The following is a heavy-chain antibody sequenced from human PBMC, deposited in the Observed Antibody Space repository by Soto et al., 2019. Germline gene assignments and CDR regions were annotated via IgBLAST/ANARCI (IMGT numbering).Heavy chain of an antibody. J-gene: IGHJ4*02. CDR3: ARSGYCSSTSCYAIGAQVGY. CDR2: ISSSSSYI. D-gene: IGHD2-2*01. CDR1: GFTSSSYS. Sequence: GSLRLSCAASGFTSSSYSMNWVRQAPGKGLEWVSSISSSSSYIYYADSVKGRFTISRDNAKNSLYLQMNSLRAEDTAVYYCARSGYCSSTSCYAIGAQVGYWGQGTLVTVSS. V-gene: IGHV3-21*01.